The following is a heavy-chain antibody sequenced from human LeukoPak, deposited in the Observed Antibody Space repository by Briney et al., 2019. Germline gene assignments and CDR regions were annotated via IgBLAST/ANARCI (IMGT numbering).Heavy chain of an antibody. CDR2: FDPEDGET. D-gene: IGHD1-20*01. CDR1: GYTLTELS. CDR3: AREPYNWNDRGPWFDP. V-gene: IGHV1-24*01. Sequence: GSSVKVSCKVSGYTLTELSMHWVRQAPGKGLEWMGGFDPEDGETIYAQKFQGRVTMTEDTSTDTAYMELSSLRSEDMAVYYCAREPYNWNDRGPWFDPWGQGTLVTVSS. J-gene: IGHJ5*02.